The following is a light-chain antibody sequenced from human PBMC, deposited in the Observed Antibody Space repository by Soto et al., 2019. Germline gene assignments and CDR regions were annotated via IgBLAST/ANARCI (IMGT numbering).Light chain of an antibody. J-gene: IGKJ3*01. CDR1: QNINTY. CDR3: QQSSTAPFT. CDR2: DAS. V-gene: IGKV1-39*01. Sequence: DIQMTQSPSSLSASVGDRVTITCRPSQNINTYLNWYQQKPGKAPKLLIFDASSLQSGVPSRFSASGSRTDFSLTISSLQPEDFATYYCQQSSTAPFTFGPGTKVDIK.